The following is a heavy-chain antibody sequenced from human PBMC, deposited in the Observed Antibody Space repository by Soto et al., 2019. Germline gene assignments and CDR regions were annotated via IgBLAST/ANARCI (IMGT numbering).Heavy chain of an antibody. CDR2: IYYSGST. V-gene: IGHV4-59*08. CDR3: ARFYSGSYYAFDI. CDR1: GGSISSYY. Sequence: SETLSLTCTVSGGSISSYYWSWIRQPPGKGLEWIGYIYYSGSTNYNPSLKSRVTISVDTSKNQFSLKLSSVTAADTAVYYWARFYSGSYYAFDIWGQGTMVTVSS. D-gene: IGHD1-26*01. J-gene: IGHJ3*02.